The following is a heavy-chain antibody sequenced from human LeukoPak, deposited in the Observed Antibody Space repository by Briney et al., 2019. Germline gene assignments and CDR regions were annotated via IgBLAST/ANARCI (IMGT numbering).Heavy chain of an antibody. CDR2: IIPIFGTA. CDR1: GGTFSSYA. V-gene: IGHV1-69*06. D-gene: IGHD5-12*01. J-gene: IGHJ6*03. Sequence: SVKVSCKASGGTFSSYAISWVRQAPGQGLEWMGGIIPIFGTANYAQKFQGRVTITADKSTSTAYMELSSLRSEDTAVYYCARRGVYSGYDNYYYYYYMDVWGKGTTVTVSS. CDR3: ARRGVYSGYDNYYYYYYMDV.